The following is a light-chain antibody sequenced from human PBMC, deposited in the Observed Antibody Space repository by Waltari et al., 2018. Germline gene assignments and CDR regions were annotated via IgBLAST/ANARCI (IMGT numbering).Light chain of an antibody. Sequence: DVLLTQSPVSLPVTLGQPDSMSCNSSQSLAHSDGNTYLNWFHQRPGQSPRRLISKVSRRDSGVPERFSGSGSGTDFTLRISRVAAEDVGVYYCMQGTHWPQTFGQGTKVEIK. J-gene: IGKJ1*01. CDR2: KVS. CDR1: QSLAHSDGNTY. V-gene: IGKV2-30*02. CDR3: MQGTHWPQT.